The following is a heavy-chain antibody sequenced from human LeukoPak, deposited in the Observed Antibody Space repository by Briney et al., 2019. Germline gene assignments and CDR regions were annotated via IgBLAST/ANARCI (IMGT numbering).Heavy chain of an antibody. CDR3: ATEHSGWYPPTRPFDY. CDR1: GGSISSSSDY. CDR2: IYYSGST. V-gene: IGHV4-39*01. D-gene: IGHD6-19*01. J-gene: IGHJ4*02. Sequence: SETLSLTCTVSGGSISSSSDYWGWIRQPPGKGLEWSGSIYYSGSTYYNPSLKSRVTISVDTSKNQFSLKLSSVTAADTAVYYCATEHSGWYPPTRPFDYWGQGTLVTVSS.